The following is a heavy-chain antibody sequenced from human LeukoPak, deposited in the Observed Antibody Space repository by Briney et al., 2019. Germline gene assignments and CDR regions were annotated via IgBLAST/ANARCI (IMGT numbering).Heavy chain of an antibody. CDR1: GYTFTGYY. CDR2: INPNSGGT. CDR3: ARDVRLTRIAVAGTKRFDP. D-gene: IGHD6-19*01. Sequence: ASVKVSCKASGYTFTGYYMHWVRQAPGQGLEWMGWINPNSGGTNYAQKFQGRVTMTRDTSITTASMGLSRLRSDDTAVYYCARDVRLTRIAVAGTKRFDPWGRGTLVTVSS. V-gene: IGHV1-2*02. J-gene: IGHJ5*02.